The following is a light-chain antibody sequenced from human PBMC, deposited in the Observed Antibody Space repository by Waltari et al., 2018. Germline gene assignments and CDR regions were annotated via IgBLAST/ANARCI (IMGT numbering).Light chain of an antibody. CDR1: SGHSSYA. J-gene: IGLJ2*01. CDR2: VSSAGSH. Sequence: QVVLTQSPSASASLGASVKLTCTLRSGHSSYAIAWPPQQPEKGPRYLMKVSSAGSHQKGDGIPDRFSGSSSGTERYLTISSVQSEDEADYYCQTWDTGTHVVFGGGTKLTVL. CDR3: QTWDTGTHVV. V-gene: IGLV4-69*01.